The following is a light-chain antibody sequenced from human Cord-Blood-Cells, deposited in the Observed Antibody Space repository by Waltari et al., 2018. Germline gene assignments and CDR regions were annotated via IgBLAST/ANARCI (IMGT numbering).Light chain of an antibody. CDR1: SSDVGGYNY. V-gene: IGLV2-11*01. CDR3: CSYAGSYTWV. CDR2: DVS. Sequence: QSALTQPRSVSGSPGQSVTISCTGTSSDVGGYNYVSWYQQHPGKAPKLMIYDVSKQPSGVPDRFSGSKSGNTASLTIAGLQAEDEADYCCCSYAGSYTWVFGGGTKLTVL. J-gene: IGLJ3*02.